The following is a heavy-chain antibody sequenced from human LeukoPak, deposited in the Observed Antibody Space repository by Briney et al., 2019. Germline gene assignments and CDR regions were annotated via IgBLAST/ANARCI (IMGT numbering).Heavy chain of an antibody. CDR1: GFTVSSNY. Sequence: GGSLRLSCAASGFTVSSNYMSWVRQAPGKGLEWVSVIYSGGSTYYADSVKGRFTISRDNSKNTLYLQMNSLRAEDTAVYYCASRPPITMAILDVWGQGTTVTVSS. CDR2: IYSGGST. V-gene: IGHV3-53*01. J-gene: IGHJ6*02. D-gene: IGHD3-10*01. CDR3: ASRPPITMAILDV.